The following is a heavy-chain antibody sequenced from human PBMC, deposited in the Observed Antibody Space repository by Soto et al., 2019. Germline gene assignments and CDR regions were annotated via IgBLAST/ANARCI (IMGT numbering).Heavy chain of an antibody. D-gene: IGHD2-21*02. CDR2: IKPDGSAT. Sequence: EVQLVESGGGLVQPGGSLRLSCAVSGFTFGSYWMNWVRLIPGKGLEWVAYIKPDGSATYYVDSVKGRFTISRDNAKNSLDLQMNRLRGEDTSGDYCARAGYCGPGCYYYFDYWGQGTLVTVSS. V-gene: IGHV3-7*01. J-gene: IGHJ4*02. CDR1: GFTFGSYW. CDR3: ARAGYCGPGCYYYFDY.